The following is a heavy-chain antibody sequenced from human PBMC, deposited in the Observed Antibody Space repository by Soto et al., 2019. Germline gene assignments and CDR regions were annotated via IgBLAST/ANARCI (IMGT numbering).Heavy chain of an antibody. J-gene: IGHJ6*02. CDR2: ISYDGILK. D-gene: IGHD3-10*01. V-gene: IGHV3-30*18. CDR3: AKDFKISGGHYGSLNYYYGMDV. Sequence: LRLSCETSGFTFSAFGMHWVRQAPGKGLEWVAIISYDGILKYYADSVKGRFTISRDTSKSALYLQMNSLRPEDTAAYYCAKDFKISGGHYGSLNYYYGMDVWGQGTTVTVSS. CDR1: GFTFSAFG.